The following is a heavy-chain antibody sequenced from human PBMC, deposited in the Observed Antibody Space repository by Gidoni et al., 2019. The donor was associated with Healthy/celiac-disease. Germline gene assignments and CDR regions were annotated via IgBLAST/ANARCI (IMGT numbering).Heavy chain of an antibody. CDR2: IYTSGST. V-gene: IGHV4-61*02. CDR3: ASSWSSYDYGDYFDY. J-gene: IGHJ4*02. CDR1: GGSISSGSYY. D-gene: IGHD4-17*01. Sequence: QVQLQESGPGLVKPSQTLSLTCTVSGGSISSGSYYWSWIRQPAGKGLGWIGRIYTSGSTNYNPSLKSRVTISVDTSKNQFSLKLSSVTAADTAVYYCASSWSSYDYGDYFDYWGQGTLVTVSS.